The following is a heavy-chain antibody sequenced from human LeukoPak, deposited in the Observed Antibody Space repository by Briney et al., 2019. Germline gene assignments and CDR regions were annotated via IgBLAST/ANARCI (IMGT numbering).Heavy chain of an antibody. CDR1: GGSISSGNYF. J-gene: IGHJ4*02. Sequence: PSQTLSLTCIVSGGSISSGNYFWSWIRQSPGTGLEWIGYIYYSGSTYCNPSLKSRVTISVDRSKNQFSLKLSSVTAADTAVYYCARGPNYDFWSGYYKPGYYFDYWGQGTLVTVSS. D-gene: IGHD3-3*01. CDR2: IYYSGST. V-gene: IGHV4-30-4*08. CDR3: ARGPNYDFWSGYYKPGYYFDY.